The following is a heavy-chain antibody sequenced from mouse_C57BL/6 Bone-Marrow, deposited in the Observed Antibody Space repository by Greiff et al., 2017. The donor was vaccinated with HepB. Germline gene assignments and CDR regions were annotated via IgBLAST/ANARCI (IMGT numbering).Heavy chain of an antibody. D-gene: IGHD2-3*01. J-gene: IGHJ2*01. V-gene: IGHV6-3*01. CDR3: TGAPYDGYSPYY. Sequence: EVKVEESGGGLVQPGGSMKLSCVASGFTFSNYWMNWVRQSPEKGLEWVAQIRLKSDNYATHYAESVKGRFTISRDDSKSSVYLQMNNLRAEDTGIYYCTGAPYDGYSPYYWGQGTTLTVSS. CDR2: IRLKSDNYAT. CDR1: GFTFSNYW.